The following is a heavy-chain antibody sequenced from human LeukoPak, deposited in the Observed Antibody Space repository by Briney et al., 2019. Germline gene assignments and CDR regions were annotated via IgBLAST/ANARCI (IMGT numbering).Heavy chain of an antibody. CDR2: IYYSGST. D-gene: IGHD6-13*01. V-gene: IGHV4-31*03. Sequence: SQTLSLTCTVSGGSISSGGYYWSWIRQHPGKGLEWIGYIYYSGSTYYNPSLKSRVTISVDTSKNQFSLKLSSVTAADTAVYYCARERYSNSWFIDYWGQGTLVTVSS. CDR3: ARERYSNSWFIDY. CDR1: GGSISSGGYY. J-gene: IGHJ4*02.